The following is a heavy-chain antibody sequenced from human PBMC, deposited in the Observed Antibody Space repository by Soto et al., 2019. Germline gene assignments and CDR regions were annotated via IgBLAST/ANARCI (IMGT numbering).Heavy chain of an antibody. V-gene: IGHV1-46*01. Sequence: QAQLVQSGAEVKKPGASVKVSCKASGYTLTSYYMYWVRQAPGQGLEWMGMINPSGGSTNYAQKFQGRVTMTRDTSTSTVYTELSSLRSEDTAVYYCARKWFGDTDGMDVWGQGTKVIVSS. D-gene: IGHD3-10*01. J-gene: IGHJ6*02. CDR3: ARKWFGDTDGMDV. CDR1: GYTLTSYY. CDR2: INPSGGST.